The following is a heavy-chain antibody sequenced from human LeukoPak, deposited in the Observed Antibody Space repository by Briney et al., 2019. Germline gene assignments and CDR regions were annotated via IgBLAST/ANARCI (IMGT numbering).Heavy chain of an antibody. J-gene: IGHJ4*02. V-gene: IGHV4-30-4*01. Sequence: PSETLSLTCTVSGGSISSGDYYWNWIRQPPGKGLDGFANIYSRGSTYYNPSLKGRATISVDTSKNQFSLKLSSVTAADTAVYYCARGVKGRISMIRGVITALDCWGQGTLVTVSS. D-gene: IGHD3-10*01. CDR2: IYSRGST. CDR1: GGSISSGDYY. CDR3: ARGVKGRISMIRGVITALDC.